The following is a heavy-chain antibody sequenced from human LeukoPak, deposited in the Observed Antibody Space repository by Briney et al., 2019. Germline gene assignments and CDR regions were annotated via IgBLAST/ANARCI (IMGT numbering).Heavy chain of an antibody. V-gene: IGHV1-2*02. Sequence: ASVKVSCKASVDTFSAYYVQGVRQAPGQGLEWMEWINPNSGGTNYAQKFQGRVTMARDTSISTAYMELSRLRSDDTDVYYCARSNTGDYWGQGTLVTVSS. CDR1: VDTFSAYY. CDR2: INPNSGGT. J-gene: IGHJ4*02. D-gene: IGHD1-14*01. CDR3: ARSNTGDY.